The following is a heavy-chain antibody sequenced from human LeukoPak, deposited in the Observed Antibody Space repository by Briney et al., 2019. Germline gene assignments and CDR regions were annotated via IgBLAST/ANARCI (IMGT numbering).Heavy chain of an antibody. Sequence: PGGSLRLSCAASGFTFSSYWMSWVRQAPGKGLEWVANIKQDGSEKYYVDSVKGRFTISRDNAKNSLYLQMNSLRAEDTAVYYCASTPDIYDSSGYPYYFDYWGQGTLVTVSS. CDR3: ASTPDIYDSSGYPYYFDY. D-gene: IGHD3-22*01. V-gene: IGHV3-7*01. CDR1: GFTFSSYW. J-gene: IGHJ4*02. CDR2: IKQDGSEK.